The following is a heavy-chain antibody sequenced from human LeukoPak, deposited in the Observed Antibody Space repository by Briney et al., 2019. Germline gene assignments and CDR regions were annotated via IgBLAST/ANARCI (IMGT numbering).Heavy chain of an antibody. V-gene: IGHV1-69*04. CDR3: ARDLGYGFGELLFYFDY. CDR2: IIPILGIA. CDR1: GGTFISYA. D-gene: IGHD3-10*01. J-gene: IGHJ4*02. Sequence: ASVKVSCKASGGTFISYAISWVRQAPGQGLEWMGRIIPILGIANYAQKFQGRVTITADKSTSTAYMELSSLRSEDTAVYYCARDLGYGFGELLFYFDYWGQGTLVTVSS.